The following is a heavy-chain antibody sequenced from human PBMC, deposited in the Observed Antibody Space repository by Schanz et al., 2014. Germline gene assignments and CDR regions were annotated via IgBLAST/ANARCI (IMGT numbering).Heavy chain of an antibody. D-gene: IGHD1-26*01. Sequence: GQLVESGGGLVQPGGSLRLSCTASGFTFSSYSMNWVRQAPGKGLEWVSYISGSSRTIYYADSMKGRFTVSRDNAENALYLQMNSLRAEDTGLYFCARGGSGSHYRLDYWGQGTLXTVSS. V-gene: IGHV3-48*01. CDR2: ISGSSRTI. CDR3: ARGGSGSHYRLDY. J-gene: IGHJ4*02. CDR1: GFTFSSYS.